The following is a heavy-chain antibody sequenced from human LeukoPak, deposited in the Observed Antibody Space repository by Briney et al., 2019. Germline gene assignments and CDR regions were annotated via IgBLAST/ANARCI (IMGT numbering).Heavy chain of an antibody. CDR2: IIPIFGSA. CDR1: GGTFSTYA. CDR3: ARTLSLDGYNHFDY. J-gene: IGHJ4*02. Sequence: SVKVSCKASGGTFSTYAITWVRQAPGQGLEWMGGIIPIFGSANYAQKFQGRVTITADESTSTAYMELSSLRSEDTAVYYCARTLSLDGYNHFDYWGQGTLVTVSS. V-gene: IGHV1-69*13. D-gene: IGHD5-24*01.